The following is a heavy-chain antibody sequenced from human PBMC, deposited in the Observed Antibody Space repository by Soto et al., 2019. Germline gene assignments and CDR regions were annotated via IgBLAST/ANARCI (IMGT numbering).Heavy chain of an antibody. D-gene: IGHD1-1*01. V-gene: IGHV3-13*01. CDR2: IGKSGDT. CDR1: GFTFSTYE. Sequence: PGGSLRLSCAASGFTFSTYEFHWVRQAPGKGLEWVSAIGKSGDTYYPGSVKGRFTISRENAKNSLYLQMNSLTAGDTAVYYCAREGLYGTNWNDWFFDLWGRGTLVTVSS. CDR3: AREGLYGTNWNDWFFDL. J-gene: IGHJ2*01.